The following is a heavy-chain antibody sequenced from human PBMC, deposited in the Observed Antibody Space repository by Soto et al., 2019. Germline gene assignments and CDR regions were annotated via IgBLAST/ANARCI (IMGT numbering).Heavy chain of an antibody. Sequence: QVQLQQWGAGLLKPSETLSLTCAVYGGSFSGYYWSWIRQPPGKGLEWIGEINHSGSTNYNPSLKNRVPISVDTSKNQSSLKLSSVTAADTAVYYCARDLRYSDGIDYWGQGTLVTVSS. D-gene: IGHD5-18*01. V-gene: IGHV4-34*01. CDR1: GGSFSGYY. CDR2: INHSGST. J-gene: IGHJ4*02. CDR3: ARDLRYSDGIDY.